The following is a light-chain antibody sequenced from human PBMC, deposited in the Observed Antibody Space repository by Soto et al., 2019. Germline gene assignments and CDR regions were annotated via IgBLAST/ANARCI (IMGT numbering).Light chain of an antibody. CDR2: WAS. V-gene: IGKV4-1*01. Sequence: DVVLTQSPDSLPVSLGERATINCKSSQGLLYSSNNKNYLAWYQQNPGQPPKLLIYWASTRESGVPDRFSGSGSGTDFTLTISGLQAEDVAVYYCQQYYNTPYTFGQGTKVDIK. CDR1: QGLLYSSNNKNY. CDR3: QQYYNTPYT. J-gene: IGKJ2*01.